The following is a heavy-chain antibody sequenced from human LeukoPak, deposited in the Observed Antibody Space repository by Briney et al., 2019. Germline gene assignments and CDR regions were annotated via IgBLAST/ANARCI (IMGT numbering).Heavy chain of an antibody. J-gene: IGHJ4*02. CDR2: ISSSSSTI. CDR1: GFTFSSYS. CDR3: ARDPIMGATPDY. Sequence: GGSLRLSCAASGFTFSSYSMNWVRQAPGKGLEWASYISSSSSTIYYADSVKGRFTISRDNAKNSLYLQMNSLRAEDTAVYYCARDPIMGATPDYWGQGTLVTVSS. V-gene: IGHV3-48*01. D-gene: IGHD1-26*01.